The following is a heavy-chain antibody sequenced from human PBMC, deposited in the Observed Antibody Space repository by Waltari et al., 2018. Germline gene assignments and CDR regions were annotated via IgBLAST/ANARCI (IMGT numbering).Heavy chain of an antibody. CDR1: GFPFSSYA. D-gene: IGHD2-15*01. CDR2: ISGSGGST. V-gene: IGHV3-23*01. Sequence: EVQLLESGGGLVQPGGSLSLSCAASGFPFSSYALSWVRQAPGKGLEWVSAISGSGGSTYYADSVKGRFTSSRDNSKNTLYLQMNSLRAEDTAVYYCAKSVLPRTLDYWGQGTLVTVSS. J-gene: IGHJ4*02. CDR3: AKSVLPRTLDY.